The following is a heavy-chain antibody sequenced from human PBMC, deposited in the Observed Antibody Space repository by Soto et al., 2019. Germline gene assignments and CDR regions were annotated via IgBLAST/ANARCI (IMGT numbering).Heavy chain of an antibody. CDR2: VSSDGSSK. CDR3: ARGLYYDILTGAPDLDY. CDR1: GFTFSTYV. Sequence: LXLSCEIYGFTFSTYVMHWDRQAPGKGLEWVAVVSSDGSSKYYADSVKGRFTVSRDDAKSTLYLQMRGLTDEDTAVYYCARGLYYDILTGAPDLDYWGQGALVTVSS. V-gene: IGHV3-30*03. D-gene: IGHD3-9*01. J-gene: IGHJ4*02.